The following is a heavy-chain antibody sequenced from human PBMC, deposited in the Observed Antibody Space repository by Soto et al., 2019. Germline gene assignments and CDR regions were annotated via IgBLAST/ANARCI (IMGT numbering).Heavy chain of an antibody. Sequence: GGSLRLSCAASGFTFSSYGMHWVRQAPGKGLEWVAVISYDGSNKYYADSVKGRFTISRDNSKNTLYLQMNSLRAEDTAVYYCAKDRSGDPRMSYFDYWGQGTLVTI. CDR3: AKDRSGDPRMSYFDY. D-gene: IGHD4-17*01. J-gene: IGHJ4*02. CDR1: GFTFSSYG. CDR2: ISYDGSNK. V-gene: IGHV3-30*18.